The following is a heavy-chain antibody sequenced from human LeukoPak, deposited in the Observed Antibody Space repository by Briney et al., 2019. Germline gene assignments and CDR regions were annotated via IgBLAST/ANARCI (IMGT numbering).Heavy chain of an antibody. Sequence: GASVKVSCKASEGTFSSYAISWVRQAPGQGLEWMGGIIPIFGTANYAQKFQGRVTITADKSTSTAYMELSSLRSEDTAVYYCARATMVTYCYYYYMDVWGKGTTVTVSS. D-gene: IGHD5-18*01. CDR1: EGTFSSYA. J-gene: IGHJ6*03. V-gene: IGHV1-69*06. CDR2: IIPIFGTA. CDR3: ARATMVTYCYYYYMDV.